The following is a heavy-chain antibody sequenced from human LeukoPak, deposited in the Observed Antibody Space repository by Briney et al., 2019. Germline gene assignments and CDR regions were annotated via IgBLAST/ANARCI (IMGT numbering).Heavy chain of an antibody. Sequence: SETLSLTCAVYGGSFSGYYWSWIRQPPGKGLEWIGEINHSGSTNYNPSLKSRVTISVDTSKNQFSLKLNSVTAADTAVYYCARHRRSGYYYGSGSEYYFDYWGQGTLVTVSS. CDR1: GGSFSGYY. V-gene: IGHV4-34*01. CDR3: ARHRRSGYYYGSGSEYYFDY. J-gene: IGHJ4*02. CDR2: INHSGST. D-gene: IGHD3-10*01.